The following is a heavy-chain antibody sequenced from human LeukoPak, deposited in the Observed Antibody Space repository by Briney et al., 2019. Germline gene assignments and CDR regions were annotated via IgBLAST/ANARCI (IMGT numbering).Heavy chain of an antibody. CDR2: ISTSGST. CDR3: ASPRSGYRYTFDY. J-gene: IGHJ4*02. Sequence: SETLSLTCAVSAASISNYYWSWIRQAPGKGLEWIGYISTSGSTNYNPSLKSRVSISLDTSKNRFSLTLNFVTAADAAVYYCASPRSGYRYTFDYWGQGALVTVSS. V-gene: IGHV4-4*09. CDR1: AASISNYY. D-gene: IGHD3-22*01.